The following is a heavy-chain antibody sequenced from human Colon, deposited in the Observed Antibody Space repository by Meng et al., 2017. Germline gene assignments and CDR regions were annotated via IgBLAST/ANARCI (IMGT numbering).Heavy chain of an antibody. CDR2: INHSGST. V-gene: IGHV4-34*01. CDR3: ARGRYSGYLP. Sequence: VQRKQWGAELLKPSGTLSPPCAGYCGSFSDYYWRWIRQPPGKGLAWIGEINHSGSTNYNPSLKSRVTISVDTSKSQFSLKLSSVTAADTAVYYCARGRYSGYLPWGQGTLVTVSS. D-gene: IGHD5-12*01. CDR1: CGSFSDYY. J-gene: IGHJ5*02.